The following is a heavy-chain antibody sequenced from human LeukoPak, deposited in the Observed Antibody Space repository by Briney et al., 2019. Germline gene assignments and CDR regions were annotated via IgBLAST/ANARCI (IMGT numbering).Heavy chain of an antibody. V-gene: IGHV1-2*02. Sequence: ASVKVSCKASGYTYTGYYMHWVRQAPGQGLEWMGWINPNSGATNYAQKFQGRVTMTRDTSISTAYMELSRLRSDDTAVYYCARGKQQLDRNDAFDIWGQGTMVTVSS. J-gene: IGHJ3*02. D-gene: IGHD6-13*01. CDR2: INPNSGAT. CDR1: GYTYTGYY. CDR3: ARGKQQLDRNDAFDI.